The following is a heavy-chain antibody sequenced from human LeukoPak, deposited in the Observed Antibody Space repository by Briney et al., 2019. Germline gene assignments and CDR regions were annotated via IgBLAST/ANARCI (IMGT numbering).Heavy chain of an antibody. D-gene: IGHD3-9*01. CDR3: ARQAEYDILTGYSYFDY. J-gene: IGHJ4*02. CDR1: GGTFSSYA. CDR2: IIPIFGTA. V-gene: IGHV1-69*06. Sequence: SVKVSCKASGGTFSSYAISWVRQAPGQGLEWMGGIIPIFGTANYAQKFQGRVTITADKFTSTAYMELSSLRSEDTAVYYCARQAEYDILTGYSYFDYWGQGTLVTVSS.